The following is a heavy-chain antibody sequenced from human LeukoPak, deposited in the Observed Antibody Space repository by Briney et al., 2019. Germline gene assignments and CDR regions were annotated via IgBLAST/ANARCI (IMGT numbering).Heavy chain of an antibody. CDR1: GFTFSNYL. V-gene: IGHV3-30*04. J-gene: IGHJ4*02. D-gene: IGHD3-10*01. CDR2: ISPDGKNK. CDR3: VRAGSGRWQPSDY. Sequence: PGKSLRLSCAVSGFTFSNYLMHWVRQVPGKGLDWVAVISPDGKNKYYADSVQGRFNISRDTSKNVVSLDMFSLRTVETAIYHGVRAGSGRWQPSDYWGQGTLVTASS.